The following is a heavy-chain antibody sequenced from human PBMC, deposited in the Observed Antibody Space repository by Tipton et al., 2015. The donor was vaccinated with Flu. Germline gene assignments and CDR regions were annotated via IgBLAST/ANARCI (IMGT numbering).Heavy chain of an antibody. Sequence: TLSLTCSVSGYSIASDYYWGWIRQPPGKGLEWIGNLYHTGSTYYNPSLRSRVTILVDRSKNQFSLRLTSVTAADTAVYYCARDPSLGMPDYFDYWGQGTLVTASS. J-gene: IGHJ4*02. V-gene: IGHV4-38-2*02. D-gene: IGHD2-2*01. CDR1: GYSIASDYY. CDR2: LYHTGST. CDR3: ARDPSLGMPDYFDY.